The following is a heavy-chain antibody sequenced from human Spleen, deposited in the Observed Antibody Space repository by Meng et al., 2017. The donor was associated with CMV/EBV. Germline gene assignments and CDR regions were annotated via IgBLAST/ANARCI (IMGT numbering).Heavy chain of an antibody. D-gene: IGHD3-22*01. J-gene: IGHJ4*02. Sequence: SETLSLTCTVSGGSIRTSSYYWGWFRQPPGKGLEWIGYIYYSGSTNYNPSLKSRVTISVDTSKNQFSLKLSSVTAADTAVYYCAREWLGPYYYDSSGYYFFDYWGQGTLVTVSS. V-gene: IGHV4-61*01. CDR3: AREWLGPYYYDSSGYYFFDY. CDR1: GGSIRTSSYY. CDR2: IYYSGST.